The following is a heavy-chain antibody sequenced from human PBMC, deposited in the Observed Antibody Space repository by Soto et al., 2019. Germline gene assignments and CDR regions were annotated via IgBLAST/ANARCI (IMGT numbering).Heavy chain of an antibody. CDR2: IIPIFGTA. J-gene: IGHJ5*02. CDR3: ARAGVITMVRGVINRRFDP. V-gene: IGHV1-69*13. CDR1: GGTFSSYA. Sequence: SVKVSCTASGGTFSSYAISWVRQAPGQGLEWMGGIIPIFGTANYAQKFQGRVTITADESTSTAYMEPSSLRSEDTAVYYCARAGVITMVRGVINRRFDPWGQGTLVTVSS. D-gene: IGHD3-10*01.